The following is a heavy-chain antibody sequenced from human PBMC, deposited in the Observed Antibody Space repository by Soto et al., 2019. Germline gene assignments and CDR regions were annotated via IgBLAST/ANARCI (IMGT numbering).Heavy chain of an antibody. Sequence: QVQLQQWGAGLLKPSETLSLTCAVYGGSFSGYYWSWIRQPPGKGLDWMGEINHSGSTNYNPSLKSRFTMSVDTSKIQSCQKPGSVTAAGTAVYYCARGPYLGGFWGGYSRYFYGYWGQGTLVNVSS. J-gene: IGHJ4*02. CDR3: ARGPYLGGFWGGYSRYFYGY. CDR2: INHSGST. V-gene: IGHV4-34*01. CDR1: GGSFSGYY. D-gene: IGHD3-3*01.